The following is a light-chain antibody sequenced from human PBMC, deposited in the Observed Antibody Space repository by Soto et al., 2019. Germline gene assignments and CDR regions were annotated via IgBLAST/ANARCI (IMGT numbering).Light chain of an antibody. CDR1: QSIDTY. CDR3: HQYDHWPRVT. Sequence: EIVLTQSPATLSVSPGERATLSCRASQSIDTYLAWYQQKPGQPPRPLIYGASNRATGVPARFSGSGSGTDFTLTISSLQSEDFAVYYCHQYDHWPRVTFVQGTKVEI. J-gene: IGKJ2*01. CDR2: GAS. V-gene: IGKV3-15*01.